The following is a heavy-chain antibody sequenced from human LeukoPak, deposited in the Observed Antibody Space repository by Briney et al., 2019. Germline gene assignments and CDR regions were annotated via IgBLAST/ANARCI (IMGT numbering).Heavy chain of an antibody. D-gene: IGHD2-15*01. CDR2: TRNRANSYTT. Sequence: GGSLRLSCAASGFTFSDHYMDWVRQAPGKGLEWVGRTRNRANSYTTEYAASVKGRFTISRDDSKNSLYLQMNSLKTEDTAVYYCTLGYCSGGSCYFSSWGQGTLVTVSS. J-gene: IGHJ5*02. V-gene: IGHV3-72*01. CDR3: TLGYCSGGSCYFSS. CDR1: GFTFSDHY.